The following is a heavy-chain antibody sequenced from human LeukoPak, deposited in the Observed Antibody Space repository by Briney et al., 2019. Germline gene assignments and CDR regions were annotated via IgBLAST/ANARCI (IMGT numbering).Heavy chain of an antibody. CDR3: ARGPGG. Sequence: GGSLRLSCAASGFTVSSNYMSWVRQAPGKGLEWVAVIWYDGSNKYYADSVKGRFTISRDNSKNTLYLQMNSVRAEDTAVYYCARGPGGWGQGTLVTVSS. V-gene: IGHV3-33*08. D-gene: IGHD4-23*01. CDR1: GFTVSSNY. CDR2: IWYDGSNK. J-gene: IGHJ4*02.